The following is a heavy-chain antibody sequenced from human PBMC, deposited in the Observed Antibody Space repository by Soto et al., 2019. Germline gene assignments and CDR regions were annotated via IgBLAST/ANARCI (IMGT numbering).Heavy chain of an antibody. CDR2: IYASGRT. CDR3: ASPLKWSGYYIAFDY. Sequence: QVLLQDSGPGLVKPSETLSLTCTVSGVSITPYFWSWIRQPAGEAPEWLGHIYASGRTTYNPSLKSRVTMFVSQTQVSLRLTSVTAADTAVYYCASPLKWSGYYIAFDYWGQGTLVIVSS. D-gene: IGHD3-3*01. V-gene: IGHV4-4*07. J-gene: IGHJ4*02. CDR1: GVSITPYF.